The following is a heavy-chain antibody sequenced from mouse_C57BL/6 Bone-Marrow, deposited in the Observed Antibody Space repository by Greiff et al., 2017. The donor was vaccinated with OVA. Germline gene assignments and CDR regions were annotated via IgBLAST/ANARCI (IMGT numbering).Heavy chain of an antibody. CDR3: ARSILFYYAMGY. CDR1: GFTFSSYT. J-gene: IGHJ4*01. Sequence: EVKLMESGGGLVKPGGSLKLSCAASGFTFSSYTMSWVRQTPEKRLEWVANISGGGGNTYYPDSVKGRFTISRENAKNTLYLQMSSLMSEDTALYYCARSILFYYAMGYWGQGTSVTVSS. D-gene: IGHD1-1*02. CDR2: ISGGGGNT. V-gene: IGHV5-9*01.